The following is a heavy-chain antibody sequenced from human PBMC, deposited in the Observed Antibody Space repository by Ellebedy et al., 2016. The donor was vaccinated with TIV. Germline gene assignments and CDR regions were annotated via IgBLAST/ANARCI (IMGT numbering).Heavy chain of an antibody. J-gene: IGHJ4*02. V-gene: IGHV3-15*01. CDR3: TTHPYTTSSNY. D-gene: IGHD1-1*01. Sequence: GESLKISXAASGFTLSNAWMSWVRQAPGKGLEWVGRIRSKPNGGTTEYAAPVQGRFTISRDDSKTTLYLQMNSLKTEDTGVYYCTTHPYTTSSNYWGQGTLVTVSS. CDR2: IRSKPNGGTT. CDR1: GFTLSNAW.